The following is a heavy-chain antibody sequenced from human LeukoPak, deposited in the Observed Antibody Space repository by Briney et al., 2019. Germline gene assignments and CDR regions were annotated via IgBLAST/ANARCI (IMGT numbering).Heavy chain of an antibody. CDR2: IYYSGST. J-gene: IGHJ4*02. CDR3: AREYVRAFDY. D-gene: IGHD2-8*01. CDR1: GGSFSGYY. Sequence: SSETLSLTCAVYGGSFSGYYWSWIRQPPGKGLEWIGYIYYSGSTNYNPSLKSRVTLSVDTSKNQFSLKLSSVTAADTAVYYCAREYVRAFDYWGQGTLVTVSS. V-gene: IGHV4-59*01.